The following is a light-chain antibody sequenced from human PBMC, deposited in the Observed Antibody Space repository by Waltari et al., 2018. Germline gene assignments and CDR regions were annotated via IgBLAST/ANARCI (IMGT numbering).Light chain of an antibody. V-gene: IGKV3-15*01. J-gene: IGKJ4*01. Sequence: IVIPQSPATLSVSPGERATLACRASHSVGSNLAWYQQTPGQPPRLLVCASSTRATGIPARFSGRWSGTEFTLTISGLQSEDFAVYYCQHYNDWPLTFGGGTKVEIK. CDR2: ASS. CDR1: HSVGSN. CDR3: QHYNDWPLT.